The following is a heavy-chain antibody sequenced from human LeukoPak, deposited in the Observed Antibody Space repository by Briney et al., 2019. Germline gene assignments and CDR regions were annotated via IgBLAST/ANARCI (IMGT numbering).Heavy chain of an antibody. CDR1: GFTFSDFY. J-gene: IGHJ4*02. Sequence: GGSLRLSCAASGFTFSDFYMSWIRQAPGKGLEWVSYISSTGSYTYYADSVKGRFTISRDNAKNSLYLQMNSLRAEDTAVYYCARDRLQYSYGYDYWGQGTLVTVSS. V-gene: IGHV3-11*05. CDR3: ARDRLQYSYGYDY. CDR2: ISSTGSYT. D-gene: IGHD5-18*01.